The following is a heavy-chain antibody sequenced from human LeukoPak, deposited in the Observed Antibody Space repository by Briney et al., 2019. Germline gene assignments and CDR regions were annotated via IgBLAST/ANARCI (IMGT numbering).Heavy chain of an antibody. CDR3: ARGRWDLKYYFDY. Sequence: ASVKVSCKASGYTFTRYYMHWVRQAPGHGLEWMQIINPSGGSTSYAKPSQGSLAITRDTSPSTVYTELSSLRSDDTAVYYCARGRWDLKYYFDYWGQGPLVTVSA. J-gene: IGHJ4*02. CDR1: GYTFTRYY. CDR2: INPSGGST. V-gene: IGHV1-46*01. D-gene: IGHD1-26*01.